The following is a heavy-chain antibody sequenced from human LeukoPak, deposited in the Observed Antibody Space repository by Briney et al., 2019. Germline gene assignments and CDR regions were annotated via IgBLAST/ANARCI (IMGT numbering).Heavy chain of an antibody. CDR2: ISAYNGNT. V-gene: IGHV1-18*01. J-gene: IGHJ4*02. CDR3: ARARYSSGWWVY. D-gene: IGHD6-19*01. CDR1: GYTFTSYG. Sequence: VASVKVSCKASGYTFTSYGISWVRQAPGRGLEWMGWISAYNGNTNYAQKLQGRVTMTTDTSTSTAYMELRSPRSDDTAVYYCARARYSSGWWVYWGQGTLVTVSS.